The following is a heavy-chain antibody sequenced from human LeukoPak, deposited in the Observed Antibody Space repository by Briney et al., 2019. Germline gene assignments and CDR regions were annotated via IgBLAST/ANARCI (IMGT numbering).Heavy chain of an antibody. CDR1: GYTFTSYD. J-gene: IGHJ4*02. CDR3: ARGYLGPYYDILTGYYGPFDY. D-gene: IGHD3-9*01. Sequence: ASVKVSCKASGYTFTSYDINWVRQATGQGLEWMGWMNPNSGNTGYAQKFQGRVTMTRNTSISTAYMELSSLRSEDTAVYYCARGYLGPYYDILTGYYGPFDYWGQGTLVTVSS. CDR2: MNPNSGNT. V-gene: IGHV1-8*01.